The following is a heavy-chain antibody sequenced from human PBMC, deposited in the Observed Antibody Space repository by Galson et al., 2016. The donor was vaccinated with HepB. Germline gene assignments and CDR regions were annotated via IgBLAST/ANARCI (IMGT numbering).Heavy chain of an antibody. CDR2: MFSSGNT. Sequence: ETLSLTCSVSGDSITTSRNYWGWVRLSPGEGLEWIGSMFSSGNTYSNPTLKNRVTMSADTSRNQFSLRLASVTTADSALYYCAKHKGRNWFDPWGRGTLVIVSS. J-gene: IGHJ5*02. D-gene: IGHD2/OR15-2a*01. CDR1: GDSITTSRNY. V-gene: IGHV4-39*01. CDR3: AKHKGRNWFDP.